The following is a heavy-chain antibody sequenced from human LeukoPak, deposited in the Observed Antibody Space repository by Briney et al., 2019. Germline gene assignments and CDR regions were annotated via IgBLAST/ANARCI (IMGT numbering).Heavy chain of an antibody. V-gene: IGHV4-59*01. CDR2: IYYSGST. CDR3: ARANSVGYYYYYMDV. CDR1: GGSISSYY. J-gene: IGHJ6*03. D-gene: IGHD5/OR15-5a*01. Sequence: SETLSLTCTVSGGSISSYYWSWIRQPPGKGLEWIGYIYYSGSTNYNPSLKSRVTISVDTSKNQFSLKLSSVTAADTALYYCARANSVGYYYYYMDVWGKGTTVTVSS.